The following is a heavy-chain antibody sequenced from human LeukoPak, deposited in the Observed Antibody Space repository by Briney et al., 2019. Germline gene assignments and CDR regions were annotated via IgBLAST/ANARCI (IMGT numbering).Heavy chain of an antibody. CDR2: ISSSGSTI. CDR3: ARARGYCTNDVCSDFDY. CDR1: GFTFSSYE. J-gene: IGHJ4*02. V-gene: IGHV3-48*03. Sequence: SGGSLRLSCAASGFTFSSYEMNWVRQAPGKGLEWVSYISSSGSTIYYADSVKGRFTISRDNAKNSLYLQMNSLRAEDTAVYYCARARGYCTNDVCSDFDYWGQGTLVTVSS. D-gene: IGHD2-8*01.